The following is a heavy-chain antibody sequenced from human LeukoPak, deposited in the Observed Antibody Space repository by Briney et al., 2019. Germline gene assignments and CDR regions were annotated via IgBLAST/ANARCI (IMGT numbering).Heavy chain of an antibody. V-gene: IGHV4-59*08. D-gene: IGHD3-10*01. CDR1: SDSISSYY. CDR3: ARAQVLDAFDI. Sequence: PSETLSLTCTVSSDSISSYYWSWIRQSPEKGLDWIGYFYYSGSTYYNPSLKSRVTISVDTSKNQFSLKLSSVTAADTAVYYCARAQVLDAFDIWGQGTMVTVSS. J-gene: IGHJ3*02. CDR2: FYYSGST.